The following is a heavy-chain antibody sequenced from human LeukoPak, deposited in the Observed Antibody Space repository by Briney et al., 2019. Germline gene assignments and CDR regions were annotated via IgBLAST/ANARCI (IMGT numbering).Heavy chain of an antibody. CDR1: GFTFSSYA. J-gene: IGHJ6*03. V-gene: IGHV3-23*01. CDR2: ISGSGDST. CDR3: ANGNRCTSPNCLGYYYFYMDV. D-gene: IGHD2-8*01. Sequence: PGGSLRLSXAASGFTFSSYAMSWVRQAPGKGLEWVSAISGSGDSTYYADSVKGRFTISRDNSKNTLYLQMNSLRAEDTAVYYCANGNRCTSPNCLGYYYFYMDVWGKGTTVTVSS.